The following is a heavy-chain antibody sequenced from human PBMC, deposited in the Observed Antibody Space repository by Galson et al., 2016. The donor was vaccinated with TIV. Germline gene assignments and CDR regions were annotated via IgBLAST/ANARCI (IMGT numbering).Heavy chain of an antibody. J-gene: IGHJ6*02. CDR1: GLIVSDNF. V-gene: IGHV3-66*02. CDR2: IYDDGST. D-gene: IGHD2-15*01. CDR3: ARERRHGGNEGYLRDYYGMDV. Sequence: SLRLSCAASGLIVSDNFMTWVRQAPGKGLEWVALIYDDGSTIYAYSGKGRLTISRDTSKNMVYLQMNSLTREDTAVYFCARERRHGGNEGYLRDYYGMDVWGRGTTVTVSS.